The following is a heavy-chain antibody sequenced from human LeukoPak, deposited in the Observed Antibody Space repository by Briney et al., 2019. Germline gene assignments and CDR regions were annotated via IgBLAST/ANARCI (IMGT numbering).Heavy chain of an antibody. D-gene: IGHD4-17*01. V-gene: IGHV4-4*07. J-gene: IGHJ5*02. Sequence: RSSETLSFTCTVSGGSISSYYWSWIRQPAGKGLEWIGRIYTSGSTNYNPSLKSRVTMSVDTSKNQFSLKLSSVTAADTVVYYCARNYGDYDWFDPWGQGTLVTVSS. CDR1: GGSISSYY. CDR2: IYTSGST. CDR3: ARNYGDYDWFDP.